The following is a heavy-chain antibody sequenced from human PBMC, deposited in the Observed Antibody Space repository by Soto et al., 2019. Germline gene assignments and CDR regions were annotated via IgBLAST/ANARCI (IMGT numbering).Heavy chain of an antibody. CDR1: GFTFSDYW. CDR3: AREAF. Sequence: VQLVESGGGLVQPGGSLRLSCAATGFTFSDYWMSWVRQAPGKGLEWVAAIKQDGSEKDYLDSVRGRFTISRDNAKNSLLLQMDSLRAEDTALYYCAREAFWGQGAQVTVSS. CDR2: IKQDGSEK. V-gene: IGHV3-7*05. J-gene: IGHJ4*02. D-gene: IGHD3-16*01.